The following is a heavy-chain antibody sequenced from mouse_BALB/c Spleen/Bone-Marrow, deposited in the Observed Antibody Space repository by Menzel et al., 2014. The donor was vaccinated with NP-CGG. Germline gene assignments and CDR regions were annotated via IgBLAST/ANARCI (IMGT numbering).Heavy chain of an antibody. CDR3: ARYRLGTYFDY. V-gene: IGHV14-3*02. D-gene: IGHD1-2*01. CDR1: GFNIKDTY. Sequence: VQLQQSGAELVKPGASAKLSYTASGFNIKDTYIHWVKQRPEQGLEWIGGIDPANGNTKYDPKFQGKATITADTSSNTAYLQLSGLTSEDTAVYYCARYRLGTYFDYWGQGTTLTVSS. CDR2: IDPANGNT. J-gene: IGHJ2*01.